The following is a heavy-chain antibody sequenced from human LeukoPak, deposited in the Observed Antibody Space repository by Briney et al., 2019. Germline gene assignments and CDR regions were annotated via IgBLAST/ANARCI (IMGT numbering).Heavy chain of an antibody. V-gene: IGHV4-4*07. Sequence: SETLSLTCTVSGGSISSYYWSWIRQPAGKGLEWIGRIYTSGSTNYNPSLKSRVTMSVDTSKNQFSLKLSSVTAADTAVYYCAVAAPTEQFVTSLIDYWGQGTLDTVSS. D-gene: IGHD6-19*01. CDR3: AVAAPTEQFVTSLIDY. CDR2: IYTSGST. J-gene: IGHJ4*02. CDR1: GGSISSYY.